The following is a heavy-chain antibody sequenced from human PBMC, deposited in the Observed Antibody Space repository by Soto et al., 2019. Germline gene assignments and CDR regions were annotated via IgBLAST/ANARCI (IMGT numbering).Heavy chain of an antibody. CDR3: ARSLTEGYCTITGCYTRPLYGMDV. D-gene: IGHD2-2*02. V-gene: IGHV1-2*02. CDR1: GYTFRGYY. CDR2: INPNSGGT. Sequence: ASVKVSCKASGYTFRGYYILWPRQAPGQGLEWMGWINPNSGGTNYAQKFQGRVTVTRDTPTSTAYMELSRLTSVDTAVYYCARSLTEGYCTITGCYTRPLYGMDVWGQGTTVTVSS. J-gene: IGHJ6*02.